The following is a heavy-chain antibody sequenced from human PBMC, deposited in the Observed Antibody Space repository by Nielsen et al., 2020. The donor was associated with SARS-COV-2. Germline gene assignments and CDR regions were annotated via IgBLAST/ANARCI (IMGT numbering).Heavy chain of an antibody. J-gene: IGHJ4*02. D-gene: IGHD3-22*01. Sequence: GGSLRLSCAASGFTFDDYAMHWVRPPPGKGLEWIAGIAWNSDNIVYGDSVKGRFTISKDNARQSLHLQMNSLRPEDTAFYYCAKSYDNSGPFDYWGQGALVLVSS. CDR2: IAWNSDNI. CDR1: GFTFDDYA. V-gene: IGHV3-9*01. CDR3: AKSYDNSGPFDY.